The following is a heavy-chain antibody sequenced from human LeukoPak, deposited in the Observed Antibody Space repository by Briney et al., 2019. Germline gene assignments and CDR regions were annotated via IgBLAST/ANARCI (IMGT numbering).Heavy chain of an antibody. CDR1: GFTVSSNY. Sequence: PGGSLTLSCAASGFTVSSNYMRWVRQAPGKGLEWVSDIYCGGSTYYADSVKGRLTISRHNSNNTLYLQMNSLRAEDTAVYYCARQYCSGGSCYLDYFDYWGQGTLVTVSS. CDR2: IYCGGST. CDR3: ARQYCSGGSCYLDYFDY. D-gene: IGHD2-15*01. J-gene: IGHJ4*02. V-gene: IGHV3-53*04.